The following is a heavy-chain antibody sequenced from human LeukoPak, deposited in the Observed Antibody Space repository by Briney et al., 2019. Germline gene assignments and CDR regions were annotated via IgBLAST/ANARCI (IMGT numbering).Heavy chain of an antibody. J-gene: IGHJ1*01. CDR2: IEQDGSEK. CDR3: ARISGSSKKYFQH. CDR1: GFTFSNYW. D-gene: IGHD1-26*01. Sequence: GGSLRLSCAASGFTFSNYWMSWVRQAPGKGLEWVANIEQDGSEKYYVDSVKGRFTISRDNANNSVYLQMNSLRAEDTALYYCARISGSSKKYFQHWGQGTLATVSS. V-gene: IGHV3-7*01.